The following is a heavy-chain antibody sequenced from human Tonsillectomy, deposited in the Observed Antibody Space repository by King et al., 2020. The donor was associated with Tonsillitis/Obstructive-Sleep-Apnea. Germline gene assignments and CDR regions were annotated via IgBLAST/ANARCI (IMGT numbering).Heavy chain of an antibody. D-gene: IGHD2-2*01. CDR2: IWYDGSNK. CDR3: AGSSKLVRVVLSVAMDY. Sequence: VQLVESGGGVVQPGRSLRLSCAASGFTFSTYGMHWVRQAPGKGLEWVAVIWYDGSNKYYADSVKGRFTNSRDNSKNTLYLQMNSLRAEDTAVYYCAGSSKLVRVVLSVAMDYWGQGTLVTVSS. V-gene: IGHV3-33*01. CDR1: GFTFSTYG. J-gene: IGHJ4*02.